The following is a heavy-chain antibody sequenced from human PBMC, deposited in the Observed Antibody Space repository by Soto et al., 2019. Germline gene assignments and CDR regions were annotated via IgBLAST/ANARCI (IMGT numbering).Heavy chain of an antibody. Sequence: GGSLRLSCAASGFTFSGSVIHWVRQASGKGLEWVGRIRSKADSYATAYASSVEVRFTISRDDSKNTAYLQMNSLKTVDTAVYYSTSGLIVADNCWGQGTVSTSPQ. CDR1: GFTFSGSV. CDR3: TSGLIVADNC. CDR2: IRSKADSYAT. J-gene: IGHJ4*02. D-gene: IGHD5-12*01. V-gene: IGHV3-73*01.